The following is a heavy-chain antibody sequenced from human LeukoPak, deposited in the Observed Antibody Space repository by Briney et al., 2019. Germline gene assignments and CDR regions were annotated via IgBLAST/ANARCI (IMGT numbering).Heavy chain of an antibody. Sequence: SETLSLTRTVSGGSISSYYWSWIRQPAGKGLEWIGRIYTSGSTNYNPSLKSRVTMSVDTSKNQFSLKLSSVTAADTAVYYCARSPEELWFGEGDWFDPWGQGTLVTVSS. CDR1: GGSISSYY. CDR2: IYTSGST. V-gene: IGHV4-4*07. D-gene: IGHD3-10*01. J-gene: IGHJ5*02. CDR3: ARSPEELWFGEGDWFDP.